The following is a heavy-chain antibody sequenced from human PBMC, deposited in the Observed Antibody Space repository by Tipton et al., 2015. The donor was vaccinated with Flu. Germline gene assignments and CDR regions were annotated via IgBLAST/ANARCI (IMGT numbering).Heavy chain of an antibody. CDR1: GDSIRSSGYY. CDR3: ARRDYSNYVSEPKNWFDP. Sequence: TLSLTCVVSGDSIRSSGYYWGWIRQPPGKGLEWIGNTFHSGETYLNPSLKSRVTISIDTSRNQFSLRLSSVTAAATAVYYCARRDYSNYVSEPKNWFDPWGQGALVTVSS. V-gene: IGHV4-38-2*01. J-gene: IGHJ5*02. CDR2: TFHSGET. D-gene: IGHD4-11*01.